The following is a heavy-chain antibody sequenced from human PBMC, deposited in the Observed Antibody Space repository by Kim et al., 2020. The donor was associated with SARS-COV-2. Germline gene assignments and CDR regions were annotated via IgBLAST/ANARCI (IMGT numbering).Heavy chain of an antibody. CDR3: ARLNWNYHFDY. V-gene: IGHV1-3*01. Sequence: TKYSRKFQGRVTITRDTSASTAYMELSSLRSEDTAVYYCARLNWNYHFDYWGQGTLVTVSS. D-gene: IGHD1-7*01. J-gene: IGHJ4*02. CDR2: T.